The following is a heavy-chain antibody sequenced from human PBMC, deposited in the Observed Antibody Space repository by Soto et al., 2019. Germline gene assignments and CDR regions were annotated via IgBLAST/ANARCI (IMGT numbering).Heavy chain of an antibody. V-gene: IGHV1-69*06. CDR3: ARLRVATIHNYYYGMDV. D-gene: IGHD5-12*01. J-gene: IGHJ6*02. Sequence: QVQLVQSGAEVKKPGSSVKVSCKASGGTFSSYAISWVRQAPGQGLEWMGGIIPIFGTANYAQKFQGRVTITADKSTSTAYMELSSLRSEDTAVYYCARLRVATIHNYYYGMDVWGQGTTVTVSS. CDR2: IIPIFGTA. CDR1: GGTFSSYA.